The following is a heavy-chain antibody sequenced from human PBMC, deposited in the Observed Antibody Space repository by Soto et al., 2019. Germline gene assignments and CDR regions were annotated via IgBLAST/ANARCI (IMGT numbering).Heavy chain of an antibody. CDR2: TNRNSGGT. CDR3: ARGGVGAGGYGMDV. D-gene: IGHD1-26*01. J-gene: IGHJ6*02. Sequence: ASVKVSCKTSGYTFTGYYIHWVRQAPGQGLEWMGWTNRNSGGTKYAQKFEGRVTMTRDTSISTAYMELSSLRSDDTAVYYCARGGVGAGGYGMDVWGQGTTVTVSS. V-gene: IGHV1-2*02. CDR1: GYTFTGYY.